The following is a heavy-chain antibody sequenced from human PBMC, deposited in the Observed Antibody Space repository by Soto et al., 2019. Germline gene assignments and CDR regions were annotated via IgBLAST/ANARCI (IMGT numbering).Heavy chain of an antibody. CDR3: ARDSGIALAAGYY. D-gene: IGHD6-19*01. V-gene: IGHV3-21*01. CDR2: ISSSSSYI. Sequence: EVQLVESGGGLVKPGGSLRLSCAASGFTFSSYSMNWVRQAPGKGLEWVSSISSSSSYIYYADSVKGRFTISRDNAKNSLYLQMNSLRAEDTAVYYCARDSGIALAAGYYWGQGTLVTVSS. CDR1: GFTFSSYS. J-gene: IGHJ4*02.